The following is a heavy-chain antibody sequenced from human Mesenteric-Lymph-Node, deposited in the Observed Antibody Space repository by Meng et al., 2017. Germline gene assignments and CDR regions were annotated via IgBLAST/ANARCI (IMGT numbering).Heavy chain of an antibody. V-gene: IGHV4-39*07. CDR1: GGSISSSSYY. J-gene: IGHJ4*02. Sequence: SETLSLTCTVSGGSISSSSYYWGWIRQPPEKGLEWIGSIYYSGSTYYNPSLKSRVTISVDTSKNQFSLKLSSVTAADTAVYYCASHTMIVVVRDFRFDYWGQGTLVTVSS. CDR2: IYYSGST. CDR3: ASHTMIVVVRDFRFDY. D-gene: IGHD3-22*01.